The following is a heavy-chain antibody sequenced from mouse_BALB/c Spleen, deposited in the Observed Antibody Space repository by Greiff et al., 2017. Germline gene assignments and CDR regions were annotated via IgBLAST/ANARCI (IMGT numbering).Heavy chain of an antibody. V-gene: IGHV1-77*01. CDR2: IYPGSGNT. Sequence: QVQLQQSGAELARPGASVKLSCKASGYTFTDYYINWVKQRTGQGLEWIGEIYPGSGNTYYNEKFKGKATLTADKSSSTAYMQLSSLTSEDSAVYFCARNPYPYYFGYWGQGTTLTVSS. CDR1: GYTFTDYY. CDR3: ARNPYPYYFGY. J-gene: IGHJ2*01.